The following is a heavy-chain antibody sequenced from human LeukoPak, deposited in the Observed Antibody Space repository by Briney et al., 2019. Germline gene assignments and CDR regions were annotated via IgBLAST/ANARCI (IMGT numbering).Heavy chain of an antibody. V-gene: IGHV3-64*01. CDR3: ARARGSGYYYDY. J-gene: IGHJ4*02. CDR1: GFTFSNFP. CDR2: ISASGGTT. D-gene: IGHD3-22*01. Sequence: PGGSLRLSCAASGFTFSNFPVHWVRQAPGKGLEYVSAISASGGTTYYANFVKGRFTISRDNSKNTLYLQMGSLRAEDMAVYYCARARGSGYYYDYWGQGTLVTVSS.